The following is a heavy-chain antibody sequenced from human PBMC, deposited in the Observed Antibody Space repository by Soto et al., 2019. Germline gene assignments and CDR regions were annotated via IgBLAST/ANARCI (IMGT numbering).Heavy chain of an antibody. V-gene: IGHV1-18*04. CDR2: ISAYNGNT. Sequence: ASVKVSCKASGYTFTSYGTSWVRQAPGQGLEWMGWISAYNGNTNYAQKLQGRVTMTTDTSTSTAYMELRSLRSDDTAVYYCARGLSGSYYDYFDYWGQGTLVTVSS. D-gene: IGHD1-26*01. J-gene: IGHJ4*02. CDR3: ARGLSGSYYDYFDY. CDR1: GYTFTSYG.